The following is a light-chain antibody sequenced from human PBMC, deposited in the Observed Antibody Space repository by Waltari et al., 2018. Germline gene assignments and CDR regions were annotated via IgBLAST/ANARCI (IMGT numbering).Light chain of an antibody. CDR1: SSDIGAYKY. Sequence: QSALTQPASVSGSPGQSITISCTGTSSDIGAYKYVSWYQQYSDKAPKLIIYEVSNRPSGVFNRCSGSKSGNTASLGISGLQAEDESDYYCSSFTSTNTLLFGGGTKLTVL. J-gene: IGLJ3*02. V-gene: IGLV2-14*01. CDR2: EVS. CDR3: SSFTSTNTLL.